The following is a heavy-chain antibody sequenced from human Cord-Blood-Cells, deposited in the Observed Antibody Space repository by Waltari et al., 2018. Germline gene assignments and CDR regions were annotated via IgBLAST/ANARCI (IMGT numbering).Heavy chain of an antibody. CDR3: ARDEVAREHWEAFDI. CDR1: TFSSYA. J-gene: IGHJ3*02. Sequence: TFSSYAMHWVRQAPGKGLEWVAVISYDGSNKYYADSVKGRFTISRDNSKNTLYLQMNSLRAEDTAVYYCARDEVAREHWEAFDIWGQETMVTVSS. D-gene: IGHD2-15*01. CDR2: ISYDGSNK. V-gene: IGHV3-30-3*01.